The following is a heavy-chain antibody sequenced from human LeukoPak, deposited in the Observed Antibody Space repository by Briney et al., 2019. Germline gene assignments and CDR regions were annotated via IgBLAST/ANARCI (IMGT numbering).Heavy chain of an antibody. J-gene: IGHJ4*02. CDR2: VGLAGDT. CDR3: ARVGVGRTFDY. D-gene: IGHD1-26*01. CDR1: GFTFSSFD. V-gene: IGHV3-13*01. Sequence: PGGSLRLSCAASGFTFSSFDMHWVRQGAGKGLEWVSGVGLAGDTYYPGSVKGRFTISRENAKNSLFLQMSSLRAEDTAVYYCARVGVGRTFDYWGQGTLVTVSS.